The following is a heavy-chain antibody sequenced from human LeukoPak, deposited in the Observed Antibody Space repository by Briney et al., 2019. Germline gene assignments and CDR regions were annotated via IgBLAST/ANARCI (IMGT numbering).Heavy chain of an antibody. V-gene: IGHV3-9*01. D-gene: IGHD3-22*01. CDR3: AKDNSDYYDSSGYYVN. CDR1: GFTFDDYA. J-gene: IGHJ4*02. Sequence: PGGSLRLSCAASGFTFDDYAMHWVRQAPGKGLEWVSGISWNSGSIGYADSVKGRFTISRDNAKNSLYLQMNRLRAEDTALYYCAKDNSDYYDSSGYYVNWGQGTLVTVSS. CDR2: ISWNSGSI.